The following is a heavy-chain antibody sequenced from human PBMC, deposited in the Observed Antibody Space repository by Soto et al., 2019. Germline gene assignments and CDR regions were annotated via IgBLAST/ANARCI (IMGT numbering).Heavy chain of an antibody. V-gene: IGHV1-69*06. CDR2: IIPIFGTA. J-gene: IGHJ4*02. D-gene: IGHD2-15*01. CDR1: GDTFSSYA. CDR3: ARAGYCSGSSCYWFDY. Sequence: QVQLVQSGAEVKKPGSSVKVSCKASGDTFSSYAFSWVRQAPGQGLEWMGGIIPIFGTANYAQKFQGRVTITADKSTSTAHMELRRLRSEDTAVYYCARAGYCSGSSCYWFDYWGQGTLVTASS.